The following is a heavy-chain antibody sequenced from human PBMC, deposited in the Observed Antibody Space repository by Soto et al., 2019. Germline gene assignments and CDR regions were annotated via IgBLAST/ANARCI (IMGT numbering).Heavy chain of an antibody. CDR2: IHYSGTT. CDR3: ARGEKDWRDY. V-gene: IGHV4-61*08. CDR1: GGSVFSGAFY. J-gene: IGHJ4*02. Sequence: QVQLHESGPGLVKVSETLSLTCTISGGSVFSGAFYWSWIQQPPGKGLEWIGYIHYSGTTNYNPSLKSRVAITVDTSKTQFSLTLTSVTAADAAVYYCARGEKDWRDYWGQGTLVTVSS. D-gene: IGHD1-1*01.